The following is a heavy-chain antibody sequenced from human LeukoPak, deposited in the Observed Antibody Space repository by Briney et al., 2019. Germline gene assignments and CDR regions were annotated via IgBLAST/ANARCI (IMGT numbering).Heavy chain of an antibody. V-gene: IGHV3-23*01. CDR2: LSGSGGST. D-gene: IGHD3-16*01. Sequence: GGSLRLSCAASGFTFRSYGMSWVRQAPGKGLEWVSSLSGSGGSTYYADSVKGRFTISRDNSKNTLFLHMNSLRAEDTAVYYYAKALGGYDFDYWGQGTLVTVSS. CDR1: GFTFRSYG. CDR3: AKALGGYDFDY. J-gene: IGHJ4*02.